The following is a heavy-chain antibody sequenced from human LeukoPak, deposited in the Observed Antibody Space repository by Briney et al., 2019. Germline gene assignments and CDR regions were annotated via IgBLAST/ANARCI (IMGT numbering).Heavy chain of an antibody. D-gene: IGHD4-17*01. J-gene: IGHJ4*02. V-gene: IGHV1-2*02. CDR2: INCNSGGT. Sequence: GASVKVSCKASGYTFTGYYIHWVRQAPGQGLEWMGWINCNSGGTSYAQKFQGRVTTTRDTSISTVYMELSTLKSDDTAVYYCVRDQITVTTPFFDYWGQGTLVTVSS. CDR3: VRDQITVTTPFFDY. CDR1: GYTFTGYY.